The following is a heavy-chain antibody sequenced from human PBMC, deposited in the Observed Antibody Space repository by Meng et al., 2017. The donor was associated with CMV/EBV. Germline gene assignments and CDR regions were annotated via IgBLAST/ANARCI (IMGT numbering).Heavy chain of an antibody. J-gene: IGHJ6*02. CDR2: IIPILGIA. D-gene: IGHD2-2*01. CDR1: GGTFSSYA. Sequence: SVKVSCKASGGTFSSYAISWVRQAPGQGLEWMGGIIPILGIASYAQKFQGRVTITADKSTSTAYMELSSLRSEDTAVYYCARDRYCSSTSCHHHSPYGMDVWGQGTTVTVSS. CDR3: ARDRYCSSTSCHHHSPYGMDV. V-gene: IGHV1-69*10.